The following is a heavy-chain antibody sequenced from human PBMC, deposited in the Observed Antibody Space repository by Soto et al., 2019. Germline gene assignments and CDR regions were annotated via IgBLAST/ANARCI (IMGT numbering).Heavy chain of an antibody. CDR2: MNPNSGIT. CDR3: ARSPGPVDAFDI. Sequence: ASVKVSCKASGYTFTSYDINWVRQATGQGLEWMGWMNPNSGITGYAQKFQGRVTMTRNTSISTAYMELSSLRSEDTAVYYCARSPGPVDAFDIWGQGTMVTVSS. CDR1: GYTFTSYD. V-gene: IGHV1-8*01. J-gene: IGHJ3*02.